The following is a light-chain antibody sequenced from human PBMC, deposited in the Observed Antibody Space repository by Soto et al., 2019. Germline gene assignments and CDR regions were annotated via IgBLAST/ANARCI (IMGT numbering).Light chain of an antibody. V-gene: IGKV3-15*01. J-gene: IGKJ5*01. CDR2: GAS. CDR3: QQRSNWPPIT. Sequence: IVMTQSPATLCVSPGERATLSCRASQSISSNLAWYQQKPGQAPRLLIYGASTRATAFPDRFSGSGSGTDFTLTISSLEPEDFAVYYCQQRSNWPPITFGQGTRLEIK. CDR1: QSISSN.